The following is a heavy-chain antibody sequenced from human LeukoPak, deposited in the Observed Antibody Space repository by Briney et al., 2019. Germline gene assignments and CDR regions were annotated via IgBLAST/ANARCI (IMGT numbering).Heavy chain of an antibody. CDR2: ISGSGGRT. CDR1: GINFNYSA. CDR3: AKGLGGRSAYLGNYYMDL. J-gene: IGHJ6*03. D-gene: IGHD3-3*01. V-gene: IGHV3-23*01. Sequence: PGGSLRLSCAASGINFNYSAFIWVRQAPGKGLEWVSSISGSGGRTYYADYLKGRFIISRDNSRNTVDLQLNSLRADDTAVYYCAKGLGGRSAYLGNYYMDLWGKGTTVTVSS.